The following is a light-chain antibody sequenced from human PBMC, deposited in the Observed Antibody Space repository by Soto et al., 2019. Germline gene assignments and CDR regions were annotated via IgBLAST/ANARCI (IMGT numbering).Light chain of an antibody. CDR1: QSVLYSSNNKNY. V-gene: IGKV4-1*01. CDR3: QQRSKMWT. CDR2: WAS. Sequence: DIVMTQPPDSLAVSLGERATINCKSSQSVLYSSNNKNYLAWYQQKPGQPPKLLIYWASTRESGVPDRFSGSGSGTDFTLTISSLEPEDFAIYYCQQRSKMWTFGQGTKVDIK. J-gene: IGKJ1*01.